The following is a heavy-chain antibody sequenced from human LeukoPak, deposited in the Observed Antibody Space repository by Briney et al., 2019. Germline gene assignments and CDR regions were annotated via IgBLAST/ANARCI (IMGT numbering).Heavy chain of an antibody. V-gene: IGHV3-23*01. D-gene: IGHD4-17*01. CDR3: AKDIWKTTVTIGYFDY. J-gene: IGHJ4*02. Sequence: GGSLRLSCAASGFTFSSYAMSWVRQAPGKGLEWVSAISGSGGSTYYADSVKGRFTISRDNSKNTLCLQMDSLRAEDTAVYYCAKDIWKTTVTIGYFDYWGQGTLVTVSS. CDR2: ISGSGGST. CDR1: GFTFSSYA.